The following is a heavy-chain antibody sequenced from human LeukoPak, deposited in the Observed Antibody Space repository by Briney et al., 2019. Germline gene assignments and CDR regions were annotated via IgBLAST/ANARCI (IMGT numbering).Heavy chain of an antibody. CDR2: IRGNGET. J-gene: IGHJ4*02. CDR3: ARVQGLIDPFDI. V-gene: IGHV3-23*01. CDR1: GLSFSSFA. Sequence: GGSLRLSCAASGLSFSSFAMSWVRQGPARGLEWVSSIRGNGETFYADSVKGRFTLSTDSSRNTVYFQLNNLRVEDTAIYYCARVQGLIDPFDIWGQGTLVTVSS. D-gene: IGHD6-19*01.